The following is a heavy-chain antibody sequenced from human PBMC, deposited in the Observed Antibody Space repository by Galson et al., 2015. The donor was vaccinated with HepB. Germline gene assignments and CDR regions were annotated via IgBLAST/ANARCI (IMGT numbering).Heavy chain of an antibody. V-gene: IGHV3-30*18. CDR1: RFTFTRYG. CDR3: AKDSIASSGAGWGMDV. CDR2: ISNDGSVK. J-gene: IGHJ6*02. Sequence: SLRLSCAASRFTFTRYGMHWVRQAPGKGLEWLAFISNDGSVKHNANSVKGRFNISRDNSRNTLYLQMNSLRPEDTAVYYCAKDSIASSGAGWGMDVWGQGTTVTVSS. D-gene: IGHD2-21*01.